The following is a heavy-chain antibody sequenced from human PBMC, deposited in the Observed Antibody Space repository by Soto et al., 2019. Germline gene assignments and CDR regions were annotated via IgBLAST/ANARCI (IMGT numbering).Heavy chain of an antibody. D-gene: IGHD1-26*01. CDR3: AKDRGGSYYYYSGMDV. V-gene: IGHV3-30*18. Sequence: GGSLRLSCAASGFTFSSYGMHWVRQAPGKGLEWVAVISYDGSNKYYADSVKGRFTISRDNSKNTLYLQMNSLRAEDTAVYYCAKDRGGSYYYYSGMDVWGQGTTVTVS. J-gene: IGHJ6*02. CDR1: GFTFSSYG. CDR2: ISYDGSNK.